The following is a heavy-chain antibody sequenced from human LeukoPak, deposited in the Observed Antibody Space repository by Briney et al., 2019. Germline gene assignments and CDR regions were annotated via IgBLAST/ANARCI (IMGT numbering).Heavy chain of an antibody. CDR2: MNPNSGNT. V-gene: IGHV1-8*03. D-gene: IGHD5-12*01. Sequence: ASVKVSCKASGYTFTSYDINWVRQATGHGLEWMGWMNPNSGNTGYAQKFQGRVTITRNTSISTAYMEPSSLRSEDTAVYFCATHSPEWRYSGYYNYYYIDVCGNGTTVTVSS. CDR1: GYTFTSYD. CDR3: ATHSPEWRYSGYYNYYYIDV. J-gene: IGHJ6*03.